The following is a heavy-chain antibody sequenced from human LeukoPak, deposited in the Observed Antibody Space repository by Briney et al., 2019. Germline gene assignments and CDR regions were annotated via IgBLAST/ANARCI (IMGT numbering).Heavy chain of an antibody. CDR2: ISSSSSYI. Sequence: GGSLRLSCAASGFTFSSYSMNWVRQAPGKGLEWVSSISSSSSYIYYADSMKGRFTISRDNAKNSLYLQMNSLRAEDTAVYYCARDLGGYCSSTSCYGNWFDPWGQGTLVTVSS. D-gene: IGHD2-2*01. V-gene: IGHV3-21*01. CDR1: GFTFSSYS. J-gene: IGHJ5*02. CDR3: ARDLGGYCSSTSCYGNWFDP.